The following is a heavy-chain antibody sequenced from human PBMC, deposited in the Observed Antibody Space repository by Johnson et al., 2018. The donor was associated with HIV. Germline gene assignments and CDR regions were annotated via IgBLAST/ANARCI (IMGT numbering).Heavy chain of an antibody. D-gene: IGHD6-13*01. Sequence: MLLVESGGGLVQPGGSLRLSCAASGFTVSSNYMSWVRQAPGKGLEWVSVIYSGGSTFYADSVKGRFTISRDNSKNTLYLQMNNLRAEDTAVYYCAKGGEVWYGAFDFWGQGTMAIVSS. CDR2: IYSGGST. CDR3: AKGGEVWYGAFDF. CDR1: GFTVSSNY. V-gene: IGHV3-66*01. J-gene: IGHJ3*01.